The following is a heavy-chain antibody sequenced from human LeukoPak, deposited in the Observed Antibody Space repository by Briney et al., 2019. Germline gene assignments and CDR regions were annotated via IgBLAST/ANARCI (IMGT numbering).Heavy chain of an antibody. D-gene: IGHD3/OR15-3a*01. CDR3: AKGLDYYYYYYMDV. CDR1: GFTFSSYA. Sequence: GGSLRLSCAASGFTFSSYAKSWVRQAPGKGLEWVSAISGSGGSTYYADSVKGRFTISRDNSKNTLYLQMNSLRAEDTAVYYCAKGLDYYYYYYMDVWGKGTTVTVSS. J-gene: IGHJ6*03. V-gene: IGHV3-23*01. CDR2: ISGSGGST.